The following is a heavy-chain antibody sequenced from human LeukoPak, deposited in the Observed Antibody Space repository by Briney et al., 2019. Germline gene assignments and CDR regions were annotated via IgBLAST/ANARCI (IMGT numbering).Heavy chain of an antibody. CDR1: GFAFKVIW. CDR3: ASDTHYGLDV. V-gene: IGHV3-74*01. J-gene: IGHJ6*02. CDR2: IKGAGSGT. Sequence: PVRTLRPSCAASGFAFKVIWMGGGPRAPGKELMWVPRIKGAGSGTTYADSARGRFTISRDNAKNTLYLQMNSLSAEDTAVYYCASDTHYGLDVWGQGTTVTVSS.